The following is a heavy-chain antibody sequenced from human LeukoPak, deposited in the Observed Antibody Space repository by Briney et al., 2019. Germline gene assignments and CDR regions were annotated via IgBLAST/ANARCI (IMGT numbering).Heavy chain of an antibody. V-gene: IGHV1-2*02. CDR3: ARDRDGMDV. CDR2: INPNSGGT. CDR1: RYTFTGYY. J-gene: IGHJ6*02. D-gene: IGHD3-10*01. Sequence: ASVKVSCKASRYTFTGYYMHWVRQAPGQGLEWMGWINPNSGGTNYAQKFQGRVTMTRDTSTSTTYMEVSSLRSDDTAVYYCARDRDGMDVWGQGTTVTVSS.